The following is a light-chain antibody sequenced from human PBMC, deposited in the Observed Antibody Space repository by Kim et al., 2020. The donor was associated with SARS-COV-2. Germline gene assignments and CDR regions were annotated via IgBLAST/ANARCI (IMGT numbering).Light chain of an antibody. CDR2: GAS. CDR1: QSVSSSY. CDR3: QQYGSSPRYT. V-gene: IGKV3-20*01. J-gene: IGKJ2*01. Sequence: EIVLTQSPGTLSLSPGERATLSCRASQSVSSSYLAWYQQKPGQAPRLLIYGASSRATGIPDRFSGSGSGTDFTLTISRLEPEDFAVYYCQQYGSSPRYTFGQVTKLE.